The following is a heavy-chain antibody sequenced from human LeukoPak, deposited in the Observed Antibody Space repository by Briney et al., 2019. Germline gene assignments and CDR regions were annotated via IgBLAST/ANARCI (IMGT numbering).Heavy chain of an antibody. D-gene: IGHD2-2*01. CDR3: AKGIRYCSSTSCYYVHYYYGMDV. J-gene: IGHJ6*02. V-gene: IGHV3-21*01. CDR1: GFTFSSYS. CDR2: ISSSSSYI. Sequence: GGSLRLSCAASGFTFSSYSMNWVRQAPGKGLEWVSSISSSSSYIYYADSVKGRFTISRDNAKNSLYLQMNSLRAEDTAVYYCAKGIRYCSSTSCYYVHYYYGMDVRGQGTTVTVSS.